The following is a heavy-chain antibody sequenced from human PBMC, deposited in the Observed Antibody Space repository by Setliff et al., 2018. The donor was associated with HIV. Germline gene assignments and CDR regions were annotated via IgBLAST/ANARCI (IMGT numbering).Heavy chain of an antibody. Sequence: PSETLSLTCTVSGGSISSGDYYWTWIRQPAGKGLQWIGRIHTSGNTNYNPSLKSRVTISVDTSKNQFSLKLSSVTAADTAVYFCARRGRTGNSYVLHWFDPWGQGTLVTVSS. J-gene: IGHJ5*02. D-gene: IGHD5-18*01. CDR2: IHTSGNT. V-gene: IGHV4-61*02. CDR3: ARRGRTGNSYVLHWFDP. CDR1: GGSISSGDYY.